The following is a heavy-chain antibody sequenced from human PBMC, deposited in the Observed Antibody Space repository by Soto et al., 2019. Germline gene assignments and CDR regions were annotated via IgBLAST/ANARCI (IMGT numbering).Heavy chain of an antibody. D-gene: IGHD1-1*01. CDR1: GDSISSDTAA. V-gene: IGHV6-1*01. CDR2: TYYRSRWFT. CDR3: AREVTTRPQFDL. Sequence: PSQTLSLTCAISGDSISSDTAAWGWIRQSPSRGLEWLGRTYYRSRWFTDYALSVKSRITINPDTSKNQFSLQLKSVTPEDTAVYYCAREVTTRPQFDLWGQGTLVTVS. J-gene: IGHJ4*02.